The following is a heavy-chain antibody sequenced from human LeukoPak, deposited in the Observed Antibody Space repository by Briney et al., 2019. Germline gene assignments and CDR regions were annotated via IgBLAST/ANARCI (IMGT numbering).Heavy chain of an antibody. CDR1: RFIFSNHW. J-gene: IGHJ5*02. D-gene: IGHD6-13*01. CDR2: INQDGSDK. V-gene: IGHV3-7*01. CDR3: ARDFRAAAVPYIYDP. Sequence: QAGGSLRLSCAASRFIFSNHWMTWVRQAPGKGLEWVAMINQDGSDKYYADSVKGRFTISRDNAKNSLDLQMNSLRAEDTAVYYCARDFRAAAVPYIYDPWGQGTLVTVSS.